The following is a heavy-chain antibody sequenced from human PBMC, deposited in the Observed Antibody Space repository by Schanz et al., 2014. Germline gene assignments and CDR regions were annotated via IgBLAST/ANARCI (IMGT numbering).Heavy chain of an antibody. CDR3: AGGRAFDY. J-gene: IGHJ4*02. V-gene: IGHV1-8*01. Sequence: QVQLLQSGAEVKKPGASVKVSCTASGYTFTSYDINWVRQAPGQGLEWLGWMNPNGGNPGFAQKFRGRVTMTRNTSRSAAYVEHHIVTSGDTGVYYCAGGRAFDYWGQGTLGTVSS. CDR2: MNPNGGNP. CDR1: GYTFTSYD.